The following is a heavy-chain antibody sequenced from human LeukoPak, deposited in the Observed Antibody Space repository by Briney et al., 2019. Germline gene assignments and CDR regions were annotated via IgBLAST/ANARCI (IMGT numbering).Heavy chain of an antibody. CDR2: INIAVGRT. Sequence: GGSLRLSCAASGFTFSNYAMSWVRQAPGKGLEWVSAINIAVGRTFYADSVKGRFTISRDNSKNTLFLQMNSLRAEDTAVYYCARHSYYYGSGSYVKYWGQGTLVTVSS. V-gene: IGHV3-23*01. D-gene: IGHD3-10*01. J-gene: IGHJ4*02. CDR3: ARHSYYYGSGSYVKY. CDR1: GFTFSNYA.